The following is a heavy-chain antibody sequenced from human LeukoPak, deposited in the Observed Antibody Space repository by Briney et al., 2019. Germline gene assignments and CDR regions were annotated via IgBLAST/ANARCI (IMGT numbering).Heavy chain of an antibody. CDR3: ARDGYSSGWYPDY. D-gene: IGHD6-19*01. J-gene: IGHJ4*02. Sequence: SSVKVSCKASGYSFTNYAMHWLRQAPGQRLEWMGWISAGNGNTKYSQEFQGRVTIIRNTSASTAYMELSSLRSEDMAVYYCARDGYSSGWYPDYWGQGTLVTVSS. CDR2: ISAGNGNT. V-gene: IGHV1-3*03. CDR1: GYSFTNYA.